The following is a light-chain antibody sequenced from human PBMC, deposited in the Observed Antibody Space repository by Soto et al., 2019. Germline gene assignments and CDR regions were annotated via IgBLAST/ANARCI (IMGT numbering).Light chain of an antibody. Sequence: DIYMAQSPSSLSASVGDRVTITCQASEDITNYLNWYQQKPGKAPKLLIYDASSLETGVPLRFTGGGSGTNFTFTISGLQPEEIAAYYCQQYGNLPLTFGQGTMVEFK. CDR1: EDITNY. CDR3: QQYGNLPLT. V-gene: IGKV1-33*01. CDR2: DAS. J-gene: IGKJ2*01.